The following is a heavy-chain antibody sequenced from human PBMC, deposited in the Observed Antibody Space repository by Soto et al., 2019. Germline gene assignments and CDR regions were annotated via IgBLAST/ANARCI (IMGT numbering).Heavy chain of an antibody. CDR3: ARSSQWTPLLRGGMDV. CDR2: ISFSSSNI. Sequence: EVSLVESGGGLVKPGGSLRLSCAASGFTFSSFSMNWVRQAPGKGLEWVASISFSSSNIYHADSLKGRFTISRDNAQNSLYVQMTSLRAEDTAVYYCARSSQWTPLLRGGMDVWGRGTTVIVAS. CDR1: GFTFSSFS. V-gene: IGHV3-21*01. D-gene: IGHD6-19*01. J-gene: IGHJ6*02.